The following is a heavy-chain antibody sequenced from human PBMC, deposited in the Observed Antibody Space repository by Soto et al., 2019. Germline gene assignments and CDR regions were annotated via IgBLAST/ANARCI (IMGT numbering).Heavy chain of an antibody. J-gene: IGHJ4*02. CDR1: GFTFSSYA. CDR3: AKGLYYDILTVFFDF. Sequence: GGSLRLSCAASGFTFSSYAMSWVRQAPGKGLEWVSAISGSGGSTYYADSVKGRFTISRDNSKNTLYLQMNSLRAEDTAVYYFAKGLYYDILTVFFDFWAQGTLVTVSA. V-gene: IGHV3-23*01. D-gene: IGHD3-9*01. CDR2: ISGSGGST.